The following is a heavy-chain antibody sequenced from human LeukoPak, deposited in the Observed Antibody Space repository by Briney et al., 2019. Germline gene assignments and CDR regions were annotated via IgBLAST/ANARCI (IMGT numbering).Heavy chain of an antibody. CDR3: AKYRWDYYHRSGYYPNWFDP. J-gene: IGHJ5*02. D-gene: IGHD3-22*01. CDR1: GFTFSRYA. V-gene: IGHV3-23*01. CDR2: IRGSGGST. Sequence: GGSLRLSCAAAGFTFSRYAMSWVRQAAGKGLEWASAIRGSGGSTYYADSEKGRFTIYRDNSKKTVYMKMNSLRAGETAVYYCAKYRWDYYHRSGYYPNWFDPWGQGTLVTVSS.